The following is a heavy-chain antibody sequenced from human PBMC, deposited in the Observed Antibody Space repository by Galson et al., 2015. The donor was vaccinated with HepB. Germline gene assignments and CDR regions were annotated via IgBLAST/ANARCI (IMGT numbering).Heavy chain of an antibody. CDR1: GDSVSSNSAA. Sequence: CAISGDSVSSNSAAWNWIRQSPSRGLEWLGRTYYRSKWYNDYAVSVKSRITINPDASKNQFSPQLKSVTPEDTAVYYCARTITTVGNGFDPWGQGTLVTVSS. CDR2: TYYRSKWYN. D-gene: IGHD1-14*01. V-gene: IGHV6-1*01. J-gene: IGHJ5*02. CDR3: ARTITTVGNGFDP.